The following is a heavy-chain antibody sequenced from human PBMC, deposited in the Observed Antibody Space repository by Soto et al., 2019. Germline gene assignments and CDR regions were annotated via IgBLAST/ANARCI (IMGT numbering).Heavy chain of an antibody. J-gene: IGHJ4*02. V-gene: IGHV4-59*01. D-gene: IGHD5-12*01. CDR1: GGSISSYY. CDR3: ARDRDGYNWFDY. CDR2: IYYSGST. Sequence: SETLSVTCTVAGGSISSYYWSWIRQPPGKGLEWIGYIYYSGSTNYNPSLKSRVTISVDTSKNQFSLKLSSVTAADTAVYYCARDRDGYNWFDYWGQGTQVTVSS.